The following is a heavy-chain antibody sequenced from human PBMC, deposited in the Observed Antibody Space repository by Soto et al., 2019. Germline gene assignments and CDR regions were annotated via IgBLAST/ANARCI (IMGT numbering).Heavy chain of an antibody. D-gene: IGHD2-2*03. CDR3: ARIEFLFGYCSSPSGPRDY. CDR1: GYTFTSYG. V-gene: IGHV1-18*01. CDR2: ISAYNGNT. Sequence: SAVKVSCKASGYTFTSYGISWVRQAPGQGLEWMGWISAYNGNTNYAQKLQGRVTMTTDTSTSTAYMELRSLRSDDTAGYYCARIEFLFGYCSSPSGPRDYCGHRSLYIASS. J-gene: IGHJ4*01.